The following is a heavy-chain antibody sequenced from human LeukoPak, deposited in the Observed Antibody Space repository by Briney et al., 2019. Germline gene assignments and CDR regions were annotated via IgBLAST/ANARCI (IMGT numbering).Heavy chain of an antibody. CDR1: GFTFDDYA. CDR2: ISWNSGSI. D-gene: IGHD6-13*01. CDR3: AKDSIAAAEDAFDI. V-gene: IGHV3-9*01. J-gene: IGHJ3*02. Sequence: SLRLSCAASGFTFDDYAMQWVRQAPGKGLEWVSGISWNSGSIGYADSVKGRFTISRDNAKNSLYLQMNSLRAEDTALYYCAKDSIAAAEDAFDIWGQGTMVTVSS.